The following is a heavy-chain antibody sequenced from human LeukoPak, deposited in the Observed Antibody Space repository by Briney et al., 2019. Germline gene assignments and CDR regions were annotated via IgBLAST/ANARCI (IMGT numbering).Heavy chain of an antibody. CDR3: ARGYPDY. Sequence: PSETLSLTCAVYSGSFSGYYWSWIRQPPGKGLEWIGEINHSGSTNYNPSLKSRVTISVDTSKNQFSLKLSSVTAADTAVYYCARGYPDYWGQGTLVTVSS. CDR1: SGSFSGYY. V-gene: IGHV4-34*01. CDR2: INHSGST. J-gene: IGHJ4*02.